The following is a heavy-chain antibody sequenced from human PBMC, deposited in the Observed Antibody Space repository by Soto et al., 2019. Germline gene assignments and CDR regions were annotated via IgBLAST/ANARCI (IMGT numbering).Heavy chain of an antibody. D-gene: IGHD6-19*01. CDR1: GGSISSSNW. V-gene: IGHV4-4*02. CDR3: ARVAVAGTRVDY. CDR2: IYHSGST. J-gene: IGHJ4*02. Sequence: QVQLQESGPGLVKPSGTLSLTCAVSGGSISSSNWWSWVRQPPGKGLEWIGEIYHSGSTNYNPSHKSRVTLSGDKSKNQFSLKLSSVTAADTAVYYCARVAVAGTRVDYWGQGTLVTVSS.